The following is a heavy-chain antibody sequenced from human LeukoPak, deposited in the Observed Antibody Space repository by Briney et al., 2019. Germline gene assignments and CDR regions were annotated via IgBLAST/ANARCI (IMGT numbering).Heavy chain of an antibody. J-gene: IGHJ6*02. CDR1: GYTFTSYD. CDR2: MNPNSGNT. CDR3: ARVKVSSGWSYYYYYYGMDV. D-gene: IGHD6-19*01. Sequence: ASVKVSCTASGYTFTSYDINWVRPATGQGLEWMGWMNPNSGNTGYAQKFQGRVTMTRNTSISTAYMELSSLRSEDTAVYYCARVKVSSGWSYYYYYYGMDVWGQGTTVTVSS. V-gene: IGHV1-8*01.